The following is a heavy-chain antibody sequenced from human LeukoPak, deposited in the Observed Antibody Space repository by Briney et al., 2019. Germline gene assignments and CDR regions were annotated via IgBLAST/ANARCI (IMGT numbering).Heavy chain of an antibody. J-gene: IGHJ4*02. D-gene: IGHD1-26*01. Sequence: GGSLRLTCAASEFTFSNYAMSWVRQAPGKGLEWVSGVSGSSGSTYYADSVKGRFTVSRDNSKNTLYLQINSLRAEDTAVYYCAKVSAVGTTTGYFDYWGQGTLVTVSS. V-gene: IGHV3-23*01. CDR1: EFTFSNYA. CDR3: AKVSAVGTTTGYFDY. CDR2: VSGSSGST.